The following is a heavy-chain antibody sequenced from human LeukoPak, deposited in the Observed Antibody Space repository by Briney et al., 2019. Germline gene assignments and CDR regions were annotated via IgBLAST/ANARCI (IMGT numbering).Heavy chain of an antibody. CDR3: ARIGYSSTFDY. CDR1: GYTFTGYY. Sequence: ASVKVSCKASGYTFTGYYLHWVRQAPGQGLEWMGWINANTGGTNYAQKFQGKFTMTRDTSITTVYMELSRLAFDDTAVYFCARIGYSSTFDYWGQGTLVTVSS. J-gene: IGHJ4*02. CDR2: INANTGGT. V-gene: IGHV1-2*02. D-gene: IGHD6-13*01.